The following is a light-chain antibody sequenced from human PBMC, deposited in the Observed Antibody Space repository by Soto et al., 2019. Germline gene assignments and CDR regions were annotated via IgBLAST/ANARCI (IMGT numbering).Light chain of an antibody. CDR3: QAWDSSTAV. Sequence: SSELTQAPSVSVSPGQTATITCSGDKLGNKFACWYQQRPGQSPVLVIYQDTKRPSGIAERFSGSNSGNTATLTISGTQAMDEADYFCQAWDSSTAVFGGGNKVTVL. CDR1: KLGNKF. V-gene: IGLV3-1*01. CDR2: QDT. J-gene: IGLJ2*01.